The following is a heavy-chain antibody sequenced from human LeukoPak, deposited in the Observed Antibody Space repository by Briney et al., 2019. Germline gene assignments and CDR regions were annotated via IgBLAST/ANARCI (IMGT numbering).Heavy chain of an antibody. Sequence: SETLSLTCTVSGGSISSYYWSWIRQPAGKGLEWIGRIYTSGSTNYNPSLKSRVTMSVDTSKNQFSLKRSSVTAADTAVYYCARDSPNYCSSTSCPRGFDPWGQGTLVTVSS. J-gene: IGHJ5*02. CDR1: GGSISSYY. V-gene: IGHV4-4*07. CDR2: IYTSGST. CDR3: ARDSPNYCSSTSCPRGFDP. D-gene: IGHD2-2*01.